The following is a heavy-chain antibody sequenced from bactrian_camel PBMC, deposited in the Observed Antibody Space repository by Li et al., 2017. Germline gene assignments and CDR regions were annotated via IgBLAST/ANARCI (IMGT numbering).Heavy chain of an antibody. J-gene: IGHJ4*01. CDR2: ITISDGAV. D-gene: IGHD1*01. CDR1: GNTYDC. V-gene: IGHV3S63*01. CDR3: AADWRGYCRRGTRGPYEYTY. Sequence: HVQLVESGGGSVQAGGTLRLSCQYWGNTYDCMGWFRQAPGKVREGVAAITISDGAVVYSDSVKGRFTISQDNAKNTAYLQMNSLKPEDTAMYYCAADWRGYCRRGTRGPYEYTYRGQGTQVTVS.